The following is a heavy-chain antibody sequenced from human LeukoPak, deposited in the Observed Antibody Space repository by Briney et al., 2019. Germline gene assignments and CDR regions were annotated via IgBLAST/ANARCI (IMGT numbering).Heavy chain of an antibody. J-gene: IGHJ4*02. V-gene: IGHV6-1*01. CDR2: TYYRSKWYN. D-gene: IGHD5-18*01. CDR3: ARGSGDTVPTDY. CDR1: GDSVSSNRAA. Sequence: SQTLSLTCAISGDSVSSNRAAWNWIRQSPSSGLEWLGRTYYRSKWYNDYAVSVKSRITINPDTSKNQFSLQLNSVTPEDTAVYYCARGSGDTVPTDYWGQGTLVTVSS.